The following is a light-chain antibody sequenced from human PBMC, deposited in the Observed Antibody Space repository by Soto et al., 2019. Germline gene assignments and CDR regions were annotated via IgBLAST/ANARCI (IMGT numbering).Light chain of an antibody. Sequence: QSALTQPPSASGSPGQSVTISCTGTSSDVGAYNYVSWYQQYPGKAPKLMIYEVTKRPSGVPDRFSGSKSGNTASLTVSGLQAEDEPDYYCTSYVGNDIWVFGGGTKLTVL. J-gene: IGLJ3*02. CDR1: SSDVGAYNY. CDR3: TSYVGNDIWV. V-gene: IGLV2-8*01. CDR2: EVT.